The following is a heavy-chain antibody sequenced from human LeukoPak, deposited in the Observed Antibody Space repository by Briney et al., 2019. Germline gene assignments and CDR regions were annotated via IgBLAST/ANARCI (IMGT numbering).Heavy chain of an antibody. J-gene: IGHJ4*02. CDR2: ISAYNGNT. Sequence: ASVKVSCKASGYTFTSYGISWVRQAPGQGLEWMGWISAYNGNTNYAQKLQGRVTMTTDTSTSTAYMELRSLRSDDTAVYYCASGITMVRGVITLDYWGQGTLVTVSS. V-gene: IGHV1-18*01. D-gene: IGHD3-10*01. CDR3: ASGITMVRGVITLDY. CDR1: GYTFTSYG.